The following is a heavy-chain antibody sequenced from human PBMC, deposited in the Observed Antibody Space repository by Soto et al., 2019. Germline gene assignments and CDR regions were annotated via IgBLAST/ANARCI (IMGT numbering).Heavy chain of an antibody. CDR2: ISGSGGST. D-gene: IGHD3-3*01. CDR3: AKAGVDFWSVDLYWYFDL. J-gene: IGHJ2*01. Sequence: EVQLLESGGGLVQPGGSLRLSCAASGFTFSSYAMSWVRQAPGKGLEWVSAISGSGGSTYYADSVKGRFTISRDNSKNTLYLQMNSLRAEDTAVYYCAKAGVDFWSVDLYWYFDLWGRGTLVTVSS. CDR1: GFTFSSYA. V-gene: IGHV3-23*01.